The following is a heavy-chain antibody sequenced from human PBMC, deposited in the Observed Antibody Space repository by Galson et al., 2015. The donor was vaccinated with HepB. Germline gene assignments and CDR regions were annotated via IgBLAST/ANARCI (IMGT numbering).Heavy chain of an antibody. V-gene: IGHV1-18*01. CDR1: GYSFTNHG. Sequence: SVKVSCKASGYSFTNHGITWVRQAPGQGLEWMGWISPYNGNTNYAQNFQGRVTMTTDTSTTTAFMELRGLRSDDTAVYYCAREEGVAVGTDTLDFWGRGTRLTVSS. CDR3: AREEGVAVGTDTLDF. CDR2: ISPYNGNT. D-gene: IGHD6-13*01. J-gene: IGHJ4*02.